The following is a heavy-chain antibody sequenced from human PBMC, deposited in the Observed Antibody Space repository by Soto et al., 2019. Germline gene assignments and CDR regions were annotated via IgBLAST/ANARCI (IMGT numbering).Heavy chain of an antibody. CDR3: AKDQGSSWYEIDY. Sequence: GGSLRLSCAASGFIFSSYTMNWVRQAPGKGLEWVSSISSSSSYIYYADSVKGRFTISRDNAKNSLYLQMNSLRAEDTAVYYCAKDQGSSWYEIDYWSQGTLVTVSS. CDR1: GFIFSSYT. V-gene: IGHV3-21*01. CDR2: ISSSSSYI. D-gene: IGHD6-13*01. J-gene: IGHJ4*02.